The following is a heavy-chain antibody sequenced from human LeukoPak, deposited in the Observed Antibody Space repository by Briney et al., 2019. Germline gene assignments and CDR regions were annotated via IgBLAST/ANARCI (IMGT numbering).Heavy chain of an antibody. J-gene: IGHJ6*03. Sequence: SETLSLTCTVSGVSISSGSYYWSWIRQPAGKGLEWIGRIYTSGSTNYNPSLKSRVTISVDTSKNQFSLKLSSVTAADTAVYYCARDVAVAGRWYYYYYMDVWGKGTTVTVSS. D-gene: IGHD6-19*01. CDR2: IYTSGST. V-gene: IGHV4-61*02. CDR3: ARDVAVAGRWYYYYYMDV. CDR1: GVSISSGSYY.